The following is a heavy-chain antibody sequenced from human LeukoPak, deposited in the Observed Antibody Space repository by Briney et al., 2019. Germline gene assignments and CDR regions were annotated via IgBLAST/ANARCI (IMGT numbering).Heavy chain of an antibody. Sequence: PSETLSLTCTVSGYSISSGYYWGWIRQPPGKGLEWIASIYHSGSTYYNPSLKSRVTISVDTSKNQLSLKLTSVTAADTAMYYCARVWDYGTYAFDIWGQGTMVTVSS. CDR3: ARVWDYGTYAFDI. D-gene: IGHD4/OR15-4a*01. J-gene: IGHJ3*02. V-gene: IGHV4-38-2*02. CDR1: GYSISSGYY. CDR2: IYHSGST.